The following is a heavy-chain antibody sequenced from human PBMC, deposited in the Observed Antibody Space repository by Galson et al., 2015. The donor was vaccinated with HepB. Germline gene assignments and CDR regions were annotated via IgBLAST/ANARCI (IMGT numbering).Heavy chain of an antibody. Sequence: LRLSCAASGFTFSSYAMSWVRQAPGKGLEWVSGIIGSGGSTYSADSVKGRFTISRDNSKNTLYLQMNSLRAEDTAVYYCAKDHTVTTEYFQHWGQGTLVTVSS. D-gene: IGHD4-17*01. CDR3: AKDHTVTTEYFQH. J-gene: IGHJ1*01. CDR1: GFTFSSYA. V-gene: IGHV3-23*01. CDR2: IIGSGGST.